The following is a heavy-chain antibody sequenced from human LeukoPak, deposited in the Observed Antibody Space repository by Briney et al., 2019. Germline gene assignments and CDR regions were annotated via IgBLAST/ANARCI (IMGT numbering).Heavy chain of an antibody. Sequence: GGSLRLSCAASGFTFSSYWMNWVRQAPGKGLVWVSRIASDGSSTTYADSVKGRITISRDDSKNTLYLQMNSLRAEDTAVYYCARGVDYYDSGGTIYYWGQGTLVTVSS. J-gene: IGHJ4*02. CDR2: IASDGSST. D-gene: IGHD3-22*01. CDR1: GFTFSSYW. V-gene: IGHV3-74*01. CDR3: ARGVDYYDSGGTIYY.